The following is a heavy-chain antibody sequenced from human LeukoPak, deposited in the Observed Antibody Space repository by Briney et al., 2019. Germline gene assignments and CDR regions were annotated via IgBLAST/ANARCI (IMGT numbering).Heavy chain of an antibody. CDR2: ISSSSSYI. D-gene: IGHD2-15*01. Sequence: GGSLRLSCAASGFTFSSYSMYWVRQAPGKGLEWVSSISSSSSYIYYADSVKGRFTISRDNSKNTLYLQMNSLRAEDTAVYYCARSMDYSPDYWGQGTLVTVSS. V-gene: IGHV3-21*01. J-gene: IGHJ4*02. CDR3: ARSMDYSPDY. CDR1: GFTFSSYS.